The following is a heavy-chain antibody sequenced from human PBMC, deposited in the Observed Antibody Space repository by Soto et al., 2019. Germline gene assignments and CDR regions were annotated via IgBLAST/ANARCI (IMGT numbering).Heavy chain of an antibody. V-gene: IGHV4-30-4*01. J-gene: IGHJ6*02. Sequence: ASETLSLTCTASGGSINSGDYYWTWFRQPPGKVLEWTGNIFHSGSTYYTPSLQSRVTISLDTSKNHFSLKLSSVTPADTAVYYCARDRYYGSGPSYNFYSGMDVWGQGTTVTVSS. CDR1: GGSINSGDYY. D-gene: IGHD3-10*01. CDR2: IFHSGST. CDR3: ARDRYYGSGPSYNFYSGMDV.